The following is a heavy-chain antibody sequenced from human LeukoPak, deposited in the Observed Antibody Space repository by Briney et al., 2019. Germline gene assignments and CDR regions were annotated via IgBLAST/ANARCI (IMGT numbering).Heavy chain of an antibody. CDR3: VRRTQVWGSYRYGDDH. V-gene: IGHV4-34*01. CDR1: GGSFSEYF. Sequence: SETLSLTCAVHGGSFSEYFWSWIRQAPGQGLEWIGEIKHGGSTNYNSALKSRVIISVDTSKNELSLKLRSVTAADTAVYYCVRRTQVWGSYRYGDDHWGQGTLVTVSS. J-gene: IGHJ4*02. CDR2: IKHGGST. D-gene: IGHD3-16*02.